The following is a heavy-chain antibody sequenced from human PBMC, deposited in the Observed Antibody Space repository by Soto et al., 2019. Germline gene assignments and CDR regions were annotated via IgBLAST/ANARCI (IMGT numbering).Heavy chain of an antibody. CDR1: GFSFSSFW. Sequence: PGGSLRISCAASGFSFSSFWMHWARQAPGKGLVWVAHIHNDGSRTSYADSVKGRFTISRDNAKNTLYLQMNSLRAEETAMYYCARDFGEVGSTAAFDIWGEGTMVTVSS. CDR3: ARDFGEVGSTAAFDI. V-gene: IGHV3-74*01. CDR2: IHNDGSRT. D-gene: IGHD1-26*01. J-gene: IGHJ3*02.